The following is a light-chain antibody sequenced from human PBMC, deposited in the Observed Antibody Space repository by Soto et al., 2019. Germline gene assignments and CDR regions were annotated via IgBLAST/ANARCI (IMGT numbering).Light chain of an antibody. Sequence: QSALTQPASVSGSPGQSITISCSGTSSDVGAHNLVSWYQQHPGRAPKLMIYAVSNRPSGVSNRFSGSKSGNTASLTISGLQAEDEADYYCCSLTTRGSHVFGTGTKLTVL. CDR3: CSLTTRGSHV. CDR2: AVS. J-gene: IGLJ1*01. CDR1: SSDVGAHNL. V-gene: IGLV2-14*01.